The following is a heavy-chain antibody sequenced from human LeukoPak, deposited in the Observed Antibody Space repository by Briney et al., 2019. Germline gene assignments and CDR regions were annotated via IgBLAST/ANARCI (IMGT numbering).Heavy chain of an antibody. CDR3: ASLTRGIAVAGLWD. V-gene: IGHV3-30-3*01. CDR2: ISYDGSNK. D-gene: IGHD6-19*01. CDR1: GFTFSSYA. Sequence: GGSLRLSCAASGFTFSSYAMHWVRQAPGKGLEWVAVISYDGSNKYYADSVKGRFTISRDNSKNTLYLQMNSLRAEDTAVYYCASLTRGIAVAGLWDWGQGTLVTVSS. J-gene: IGHJ4*02.